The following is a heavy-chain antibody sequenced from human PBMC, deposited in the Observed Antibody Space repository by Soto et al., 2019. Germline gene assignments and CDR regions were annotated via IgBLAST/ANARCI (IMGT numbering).Heavy chain of an antibody. CDR3: ARDLMGRSWTVLTGMDV. D-gene: IGHD6-13*01. J-gene: IGHJ6*02. CDR1: GYTLTSFY. V-gene: IGHV1-46*01. CDR2: INPGGGST. Sequence: ASVKVSCKTFGYTLTSFYIHWVRQAPGQGLEWMGIINPGGGSTTYAQKFQGRVTMTSDTSTSTVYMELSSLRSEDTAIYYCARDLMGRSWTVLTGMDVWGQGTTVTVSS.